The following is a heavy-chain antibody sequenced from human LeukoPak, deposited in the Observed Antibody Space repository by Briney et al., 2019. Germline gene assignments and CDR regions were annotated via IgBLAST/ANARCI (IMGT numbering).Heavy chain of an antibody. CDR2: ISGSGSGT. CDR1: GFTFISCA. J-gene: IGHJ4*02. CDR3: AKDSSGYMTTIEY. V-gene: IGHV3-23*01. Sequence: GGSLRLSCAASGFTFISCALNWVRQAPGMGLEWVSAISGSGSGTYYADSVKGRFTISRDNSKNTLYLQMNSLRAEDTALYYCAKDSSGYMTTIEYWGQGTLVTVSS. D-gene: IGHD3-22*01.